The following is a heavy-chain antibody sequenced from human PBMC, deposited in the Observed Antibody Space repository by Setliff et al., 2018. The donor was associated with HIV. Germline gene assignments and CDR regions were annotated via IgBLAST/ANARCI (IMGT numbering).Heavy chain of an antibody. D-gene: IGHD3-9*01. CDR3: ARANYDILTAFEGEWDY. V-gene: IGHV1-18*01. J-gene: IGHJ4*02. CDR1: GYTFTSYD. CDR2: ISIYNGNT. Sequence: ASVKVSCKASGYTFTSYDISWVRQAPGQGLEWMGWISIYNGNTKYAQKLQGRVTMTTDTSTSTAYMELRSLRSDDTAVYYCARANYDILTAFEGEWDYWGQGTLVTVSS.